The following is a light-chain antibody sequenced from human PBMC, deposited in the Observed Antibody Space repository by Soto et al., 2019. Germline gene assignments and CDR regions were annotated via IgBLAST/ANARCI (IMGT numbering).Light chain of an antibody. CDR2: DAS. J-gene: IGKJ1*01. CDR3: QQYKTYWT. V-gene: IGKV1-5*01. CDR1: QSISSW. Sequence: DIPMTQSPSTLSASVGDKVTVTCRASQSISSWLAWYQQKPGKAPKLLIYDASSSESGVPSRLSGSGSGTEFTLTIRSLQPGDFATYYCQQYKTYWTFGPGTKVDI.